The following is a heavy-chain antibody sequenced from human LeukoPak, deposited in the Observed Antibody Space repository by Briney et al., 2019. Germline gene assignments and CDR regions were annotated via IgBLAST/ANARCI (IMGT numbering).Heavy chain of an antibody. CDR3: AIEGRDSSGWYWKD. V-gene: IGHV3-48*03. D-gene: IGHD6-19*01. CDR1: GFTFSSYE. Sequence: GGSLRLSCAASGFTFSSYEMNWVRQAPGKGLEWVSFISSSGGTIYYADSVKGRFIISRDNAKNTLYLQMNSLRAEDTAVYYCAIEGRDSSGWYWKDWGQGTLVTVSS. CDR2: ISSSGGTI. J-gene: IGHJ4*02.